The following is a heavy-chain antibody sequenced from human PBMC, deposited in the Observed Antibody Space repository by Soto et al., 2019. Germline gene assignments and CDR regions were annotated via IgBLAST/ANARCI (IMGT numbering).Heavy chain of an antibody. CDR3: AIASVAVIAIDH. CDR1: GFIFSNNG. V-gene: IGHV3-30*05. D-gene: IGHD1-26*01. CDR2: ISYDASET. Sequence: QVQLVESGGGVVHPGRSLSLSCAGSGFIFSNNGMHWVRQAPGKGLEWVAFISYDASETFYADSVKGRFTITRDNSRSALFLHMNSLDLEGRSVYYCAIASVAVIAIDHWGHGTMGTGS. J-gene: IGHJ4*01.